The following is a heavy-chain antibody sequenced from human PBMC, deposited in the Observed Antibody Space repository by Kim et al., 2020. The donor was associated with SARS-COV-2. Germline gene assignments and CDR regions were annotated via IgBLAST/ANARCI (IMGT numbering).Heavy chain of an antibody. D-gene: IGHD2-15*01. CDR2: INPNSGST. CDR1: GYTFTGYY. CDR3: ARADGGTLPGASA. J-gene: IGHJ4*02. V-gene: IGHV1-2*06. Sequence: ASVKVSCKASGYTFTGYYMHWVRQATGQGLEWMGRINPNSGSTNYAQKFQGRVTMTRDTSISTAYMELSRLRSDDTAVYYCARADGGTLPGASAWGQGTLVTISS.